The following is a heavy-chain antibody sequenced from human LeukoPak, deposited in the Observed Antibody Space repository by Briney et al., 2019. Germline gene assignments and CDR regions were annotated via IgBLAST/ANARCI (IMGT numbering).Heavy chain of an antibody. J-gene: IGHJ4*02. D-gene: IGHD6-19*01. Sequence: ASVKVPCKTSGYIFSDYYLHWVRQAPGQGLEWMGWINPHSGVTKYAQKFQGRATVTRDTSISSASMEVSSLRSADTAVYYCARGQQWPEAFEHWGQGTLVTVSS. CDR1: GYIFSDYY. V-gene: IGHV1-2*02. CDR3: ARGQQWPEAFEH. CDR2: INPHSGVT.